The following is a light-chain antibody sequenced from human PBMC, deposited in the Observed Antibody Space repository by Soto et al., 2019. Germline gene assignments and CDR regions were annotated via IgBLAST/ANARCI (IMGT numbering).Light chain of an antibody. V-gene: IGKV3-20*01. CDR1: QSVSSSY. J-gene: IGKJ3*01. CDR2: GAS. CDR3: QQHGSSPIFT. Sequence: EIVLTQSPGTLSLSPGERATLSCRASQSVSSSYFAWYQQKPGQAPRLLIYGASSRATGIPDRFSGSGSGTDFTLTISRLEPDDFAVYYCQQHGSSPIFTFGPGTKVDIK.